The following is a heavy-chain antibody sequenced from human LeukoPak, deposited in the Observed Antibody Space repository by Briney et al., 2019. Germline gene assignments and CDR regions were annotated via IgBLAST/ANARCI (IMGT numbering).Heavy chain of an antibody. D-gene: IGHD3-3*01. V-gene: IGHV4-59*01. CDR2: IYYSGTT. CDR1: GGSISSYY. Sequence: PSETLSLTCTVSGGSISSYYWSWIRQAPGKGLEWITYIYYSGTTNYNPSLKSRVTISVDTSENQSSLELSSMTAADTAVYYCASSKGYYDFWSGPLYFDYWGQGTLVTVSS. J-gene: IGHJ4*02. CDR3: ASSKGYYDFWSGPLYFDY.